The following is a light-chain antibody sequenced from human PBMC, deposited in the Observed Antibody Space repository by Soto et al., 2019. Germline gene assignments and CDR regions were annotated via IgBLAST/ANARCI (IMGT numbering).Light chain of an antibody. Sequence: EIVLTQSPDTLSLSPGERATLSCRASQSVSSDYLVWYQQKPGQAPRLLIYAASTRAAGVPARFSGSGSGTEFTLTISSLQSEDFAVYFCQQYADWPKTFGQGTKVDI. CDR3: QQYADWPKT. CDR1: QSVSSD. V-gene: IGKV3-15*01. J-gene: IGKJ1*01. CDR2: AAS.